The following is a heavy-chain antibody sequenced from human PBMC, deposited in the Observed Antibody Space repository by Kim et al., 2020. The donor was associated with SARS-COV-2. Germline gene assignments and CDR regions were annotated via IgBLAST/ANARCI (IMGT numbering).Heavy chain of an antibody. CDR1: GFIFSSYS. CDR2: ISSSTSTI. CDR3: ARVGRSRYSMDV. V-gene: IGHV3-48*01. D-gene: IGHD1-26*01. Sequence: GGSLRLSCAASGFIFSSYSMDWVRQAPGKGLQWVSYISSSTSTIYYADSVKGRFTISRDNAGNSLYLQMNSLRGEDTAVYYCARVGRSRYSMDVWGQGTTVTVSS. J-gene: IGHJ6*02.